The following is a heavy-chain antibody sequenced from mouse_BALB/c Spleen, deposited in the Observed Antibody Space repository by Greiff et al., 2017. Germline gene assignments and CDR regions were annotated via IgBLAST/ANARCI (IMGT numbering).Heavy chain of an antibody. CDR1: GFNIKDTY. CDR3: ARGDYGVAY. V-gene: IGHV14-3*02. CDR2: IDPANGNT. D-gene: IGHD1-1*02. J-gene: IGHJ3*01. Sequence: VQLKESGAELVKPGASVKLSCTASGFNIKDTYMHWVKQRPEQGLEWIGRIDPANGNTKYDPKFQGKATITADTSSNTAYLQRSSLTSEDTAVYYCARGDYGVAYWGQGTLVTVSA.